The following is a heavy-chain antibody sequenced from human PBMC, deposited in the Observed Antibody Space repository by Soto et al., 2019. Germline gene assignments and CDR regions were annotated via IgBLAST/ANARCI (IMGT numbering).Heavy chain of an antibody. CDR2: INPGDGTT. D-gene: IGHD2-8*01. J-gene: IGHJ6*01. CDR3: ASLGYCTNGVCYGPYYDMDV. Sequence: QVQMVQSGAEVKKPGASVKVSCKASGYTFTNYYVDWVRQAPGQGLEWMGIINPGDGTTSYAQRFQGRVTLTRDTSTSTVYMEMSSLRSEDTAAYYCASLGYCTNGVCYGPYYDMDVWGQGTTVTVSS. CDR1: GYTFTNYY. V-gene: IGHV1-46*01.